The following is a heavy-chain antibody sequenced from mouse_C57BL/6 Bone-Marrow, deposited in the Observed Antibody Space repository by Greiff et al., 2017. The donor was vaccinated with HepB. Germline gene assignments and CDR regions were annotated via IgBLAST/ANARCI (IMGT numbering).Heavy chain of an antibody. CDR2: IDPENGDT. V-gene: IGHV14-4*01. Sequence: DVKLQESGAELVRPGASVKLSCTASGFNIKDDYMHWVKQRPEQGLEWIGWIDPENGDTEYASKFQGKATITADTSSNTAYLQLSSLTSEDTAVYYGTTGLGRSAWFAYWGQGTLVTVSA. J-gene: IGHJ3*01. CDR1: GFNIKDDY. CDR3: TTGLGRSAWFAY. D-gene: IGHD4-1*01.